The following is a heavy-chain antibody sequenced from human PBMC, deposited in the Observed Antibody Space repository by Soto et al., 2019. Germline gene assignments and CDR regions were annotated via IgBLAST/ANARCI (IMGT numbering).Heavy chain of an antibody. CDR1: GGSISRSGYF. CDR3: ARSSRSYFDY. Sequence: LSLTCTVSGGSISRSGYFWSWIRQHPGKGLEWIGYIYDSGSTYYNPSLKSRVSLSVDTSKNQFSLNLTSVTAADTAMYYCARSSRSYFDYWGQGTLVTVSS. CDR2: IYDSGST. V-gene: IGHV4-31*03. J-gene: IGHJ4*02.